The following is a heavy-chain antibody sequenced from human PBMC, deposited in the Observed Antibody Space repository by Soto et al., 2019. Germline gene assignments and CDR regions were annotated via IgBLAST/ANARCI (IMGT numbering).Heavy chain of an antibody. CDR3: ARGGELLSLYLQQLEPFDY. CDR1: GGSISSGGYY. Sequence: QVQLQESGPGLVKPSQTLSLTCTVSGGSISSGGYYWSWIRQHPGKGLEWIGYIYYSGSTYYNPSLKSRVTISVDTSKNQFSLKLSSVTAADTAVYYCARGGELLSLYLQQLEPFDYWGQGTLVTVSS. CDR2: IYYSGST. J-gene: IGHJ4*02. V-gene: IGHV4-31*03. D-gene: IGHD6-13*01.